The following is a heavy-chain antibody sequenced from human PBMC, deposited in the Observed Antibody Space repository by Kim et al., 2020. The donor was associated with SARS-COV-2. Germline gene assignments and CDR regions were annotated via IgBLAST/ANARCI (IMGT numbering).Heavy chain of an antibody. Sequence: GGSLRLSCAASGFTFSSYGMHWVRQAPGKGLEWVAVISYDGSNKYYADSVKGRFTISRDNSKNTLYLQMNSLRAEDTAVYYCAKDQGWLYNRYYFDYWGQGTLVTVSS. CDR2: ISYDGSNK. V-gene: IGHV3-30*18. CDR1: GFTFSSYG. CDR3: AKDQGWLYNRYYFDY. J-gene: IGHJ4*02. D-gene: IGHD1-1*01.